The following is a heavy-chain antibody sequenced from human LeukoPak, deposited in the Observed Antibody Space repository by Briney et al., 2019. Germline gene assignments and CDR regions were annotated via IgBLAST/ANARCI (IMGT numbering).Heavy chain of an antibody. CDR3: AKDRLGAMMYFDF. D-gene: IGHD1-26*01. CDR1: GFTFSSYA. J-gene: IGHJ4*02. Sequence: GGSLRLSCAASGFTFSSYAMHWVRQAPGKGLEWVAVISYDGSNKYYADSVKGRFTISRDDSKNTLYLQVNSLRVEDTAVYYCAKDRLGAMMYFDFWGQGTLVTVSS. V-gene: IGHV3-30*04. CDR2: ISYDGSNK.